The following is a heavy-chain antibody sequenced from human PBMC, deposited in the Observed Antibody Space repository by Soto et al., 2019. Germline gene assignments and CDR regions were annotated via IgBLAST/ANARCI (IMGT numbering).Heavy chain of an antibody. D-gene: IGHD1-1*01. CDR3: ARATGTLRSRNCDY. CDR2: IYHTGST. J-gene: IGHJ4*02. CDR1: GGSISTVGHY. Sequence: QVQLQESGPKLVKPSQTLSLTCSVSGGSISTVGHYWTWIRQPPGKGLEWIGSIYHTGSTYYSKSLRSRLTMSVDTSKSQLSLRLSSVTAADTAVYYCARATGTLRSRNCDYWGKGSLVTVSS. V-gene: IGHV4-31*03.